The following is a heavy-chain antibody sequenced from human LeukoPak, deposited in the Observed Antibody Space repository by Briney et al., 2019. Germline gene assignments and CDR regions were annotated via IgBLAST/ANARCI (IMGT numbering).Heavy chain of an antibody. J-gene: IGHJ6*02. Sequence: PGGSLRLSCAASGFTFSGYAMSWVPKAPGKGLEWVSAISGSGGSTYYADSVKGRFTISSDNSKNTLYLQMNSLRAEDTAVYYCAKDRKMVRGVIITTATRYYYYGMDVWGQGTTVTVSS. CDR2: ISGSGGST. D-gene: IGHD3-10*01. CDR1: GFTFSGYA. V-gene: IGHV3-23*01. CDR3: AKDRKMVRGVIITTATRYYYYGMDV.